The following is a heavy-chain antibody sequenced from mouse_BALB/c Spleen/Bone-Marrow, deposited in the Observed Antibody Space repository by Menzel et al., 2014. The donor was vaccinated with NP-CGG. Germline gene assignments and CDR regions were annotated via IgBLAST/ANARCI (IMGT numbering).Heavy chain of an antibody. V-gene: IGHV1S56*01. CDR2: IYPGDGST. CDR1: GYTFTSYD. Sequence: VQLQHSGPELVKPGALVKISCKASGYTFTSYDINWVKQRPGQGLEWIGWIYPGDGSTKYNEKFKGKATLTADKSSSTAYMQLSSLTSENSAVYFCARSGNYYGNYYWYFDVWGAGTTVTVSS. CDR3: ARSGNYYGNYYWYFDV. D-gene: IGHD2-1*01. J-gene: IGHJ1*01.